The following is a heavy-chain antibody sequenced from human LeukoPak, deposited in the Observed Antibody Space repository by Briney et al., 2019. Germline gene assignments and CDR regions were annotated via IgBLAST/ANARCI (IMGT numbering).Heavy chain of an antibody. CDR3: AKLSIYDFWSGYSEPFDY. D-gene: IGHD3-3*01. Sequence: PGGSLRLSCAASGFTFSSYAMSWVRQAPGKGLEWGSANSGSGGSTYYADTVKGRFTISRDNSKNTLYLQMNSLRAEDTAVYYCAKLSIYDFWSGYSEPFDYWGQGTLVTVSS. CDR2: NSGSGGST. J-gene: IGHJ4*02. CDR1: GFTFSSYA. V-gene: IGHV3-23*01.